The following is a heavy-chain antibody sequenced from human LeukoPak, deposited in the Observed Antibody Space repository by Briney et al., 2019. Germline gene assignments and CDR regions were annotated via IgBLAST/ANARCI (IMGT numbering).Heavy chain of an antibody. CDR1: GFIFSGSA. CDR2: IKSKAEAYAT. D-gene: IGHD1-1*01. Sequence: PGGSLRLSCEASGFIFSGSAIHWVRQASGKGLEWVGRIKSKAEAYATAYAASLKGRFTISRDDSKNTAYLQINSLRTEDTAVYYCTRLSGDNHLAYWGQGTLVTVSS. V-gene: IGHV3-73*01. CDR3: TRLSGDNHLAY. J-gene: IGHJ4*02.